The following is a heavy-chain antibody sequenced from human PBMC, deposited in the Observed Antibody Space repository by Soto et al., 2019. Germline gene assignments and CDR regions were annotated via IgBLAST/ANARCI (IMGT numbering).Heavy chain of an antibody. CDR2: IIPIFGTA. J-gene: IGHJ5*02. D-gene: IGHD3-9*01. Sequence: QVQLVQSGAEVKKPGSSVKVSCKASGGTFSSYAISWVRQAPGQGLEWMGRIIPIFGTANYAQKFQGRVTITADESTSTAYMELSSLRSEDTAVYYCAIGATYYDILTGYYIWFDPWGQGTLVTVSS. CDR3: AIGATYYDILTGYYIWFDP. V-gene: IGHV1-69*01. CDR1: GGTFSSYA.